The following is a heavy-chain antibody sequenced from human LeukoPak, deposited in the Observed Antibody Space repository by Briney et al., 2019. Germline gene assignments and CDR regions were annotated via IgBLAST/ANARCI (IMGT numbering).Heavy chain of an antibody. V-gene: IGHV4-38-2*02. D-gene: IGHD1-26*01. CDR2: IYHSGST. Sequence: SETLSLTCTVSGYSISSGYYWGWIRQPPGKGLEWIGSIYHSGSTYYNPSLKSRVTISVDTSKNQFSLKLSSVTAADTAVYYCARGPVGATRDYWGKGTLVTVSS. J-gene: IGHJ4*02. CDR1: GYSISSGYY. CDR3: ARGPVGATRDY.